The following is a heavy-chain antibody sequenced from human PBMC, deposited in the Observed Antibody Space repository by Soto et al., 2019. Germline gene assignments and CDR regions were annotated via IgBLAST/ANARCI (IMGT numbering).Heavy chain of an antibody. V-gene: IGHV1-18*01. J-gene: IGHJ5*02. CDR1: GYTFGSYG. Sequence: ASVKVSCKASGYTFGSYGITWVRQAPGQGLEWMGWISAYNGNTNYAQKFQGRVTMTTDTSTSTAYMELRSLRSEDTAVYYCARDDITVPGTLWFDPWGQGTLVTVSS. D-gene: IGHD6-19*01. CDR2: ISAYNGNT. CDR3: ARDDITVPGTLWFDP.